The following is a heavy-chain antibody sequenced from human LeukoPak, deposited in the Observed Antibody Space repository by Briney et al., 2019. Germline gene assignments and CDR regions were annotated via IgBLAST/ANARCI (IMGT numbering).Heavy chain of an antibody. Sequence: GGSLRLSCAASGFNFRGYTMNWVRQAPGKGLEWVSSISSSSSSIYYADSVKGRFTISRDNAKNSLYLQMDSLRAEDTALYCCAPYYYGSGSYSYGMDVWGQGTTVTVSS. CDR2: ISSSSSSI. CDR1: GFNFRGYT. V-gene: IGHV3-21*01. D-gene: IGHD3-10*01. CDR3: APYYYGSGSYSYGMDV. J-gene: IGHJ6*02.